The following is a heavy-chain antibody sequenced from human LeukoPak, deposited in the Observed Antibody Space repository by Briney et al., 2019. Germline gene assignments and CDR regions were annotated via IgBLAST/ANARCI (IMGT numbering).Heavy chain of an antibody. CDR1: GIAVIGNY. V-gene: IGHV3-66*01. J-gene: IGHJ4*02. D-gene: IGHD1-14*01. CDR2: ISITNNT. Sequence: GGSLTLSCLASGIAVIGNYMSWVSQTPGKGLEWIACISITNNTFYADSVRAISTISRKTSKNTLLLHMTSLREEDSAVYYCGISQTWNHLFECWGQGTLVTVSS. CDR3: GISQTWNHLFEC.